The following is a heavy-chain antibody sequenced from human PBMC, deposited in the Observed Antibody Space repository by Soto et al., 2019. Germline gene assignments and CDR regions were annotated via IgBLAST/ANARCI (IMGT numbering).Heavy chain of an antibody. V-gene: IGHV1-18*01. D-gene: IGHD3-10*01. CDR2: ISNYNGNT. CDR1: GYTFTAYG. Sequence: QVQLVQSGTEMKKPGASVKASCKASGYTFTAYGINWVRQAPGQGLEWMGWISNYNGNTNYAQRFQGRVTMTTDTSTTTAYMELRSLRSDDTAVYYCTRTHGELRGSGSNEYWGQGTLVTVSS. CDR3: TRTHGELRGSGSNEY. J-gene: IGHJ4*02.